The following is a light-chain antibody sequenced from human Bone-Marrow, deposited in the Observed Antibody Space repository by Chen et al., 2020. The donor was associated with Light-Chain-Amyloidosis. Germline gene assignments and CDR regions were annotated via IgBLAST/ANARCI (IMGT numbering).Light chain of an antibody. CDR1: DLPTKY. Sequence: SYELTQPPSVSVSPGQTARITCSGDDLPTKYAYWYQQKPGQAPVLVIHRDTERPSGISERFSGSSSGTTATLTISGVQAEDEADYHCQSVDSSGTYEVMFGGGTKLTVL. V-gene: IGLV3-25*03. J-gene: IGLJ3*02. CDR3: QSVDSSGTYEVM. CDR2: RDT.